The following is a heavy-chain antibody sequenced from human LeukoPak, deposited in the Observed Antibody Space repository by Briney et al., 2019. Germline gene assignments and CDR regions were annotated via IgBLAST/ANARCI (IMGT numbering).Heavy chain of an antibody. D-gene: IGHD5-12*01. Sequence: GGSLRLSCAASGFTFSSYAMSWVRQAPGKGLEWVSAISGSGGSTYYADSVKGRFTISRDNSKNTLYLQMNSLRAEDTAVYYCAKMEDSGYDPAYYYYGMDVWGQGTTVTVSS. CDR3: AKMEDSGYDPAYYYYGMDV. CDR2: ISGSGGST. J-gene: IGHJ6*02. CDR1: GFTFSSYA. V-gene: IGHV3-23*01.